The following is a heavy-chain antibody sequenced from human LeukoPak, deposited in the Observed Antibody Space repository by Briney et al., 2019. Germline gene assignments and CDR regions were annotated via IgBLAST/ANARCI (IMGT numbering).Heavy chain of an antibody. CDR1: GGSFSGYY. V-gene: IGHV4-34*01. J-gene: IGHJ4*02. CDR2: INHSGST. CDR3: ARAVGSS. Sequence: SETLSLTCAVYGGSFSGYYWSWIRQPPGKGLEWIGEINHSGSTNYNPSFKSRVTTSVDTSKNQFSLKLSSVTAADTAMYYCARAVGSSWGQGTLVTVSS. D-gene: IGHD6-13*01.